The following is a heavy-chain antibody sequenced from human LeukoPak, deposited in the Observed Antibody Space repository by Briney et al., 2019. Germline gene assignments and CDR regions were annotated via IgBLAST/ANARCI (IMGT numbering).Heavy chain of an antibody. V-gene: IGHV1-2*02. D-gene: IGHD3-10*01. Sequence: ASVKVSCRTSGYTLTTCFMHWVRQAPGQGLEWMGWINPKNGGTNYAQKFQGRVSITTDASINTAYMELSRLRSDGTAVYYCTRDISGVRFDYWGQGTLVTVPS. CDR2: INPKNGGT. J-gene: IGHJ4*02. CDR3: TRDISGVRFDY. CDR1: GYTLTTCF.